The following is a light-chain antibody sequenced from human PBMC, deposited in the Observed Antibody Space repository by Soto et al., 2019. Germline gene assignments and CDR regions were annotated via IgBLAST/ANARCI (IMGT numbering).Light chain of an antibody. CDR3: SSYTSSSTLV. CDR2: EVS. Sequence: QSALTQPASVSGSPGQSITISCTGTSSDVGGYNDVSWYQQHPGKAPKLMIYEVSTRPSGVSNRFSGSKSGNTASLTISGLQAEDETDYYCSSYTSSSTLVFGTGTKVTVL. J-gene: IGLJ1*01. V-gene: IGLV2-14*01. CDR1: SSDVGGYND.